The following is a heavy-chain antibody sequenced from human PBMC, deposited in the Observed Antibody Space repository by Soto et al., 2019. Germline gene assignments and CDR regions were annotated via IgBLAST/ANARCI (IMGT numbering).Heavy chain of an antibody. V-gene: IGHV1-69*12. CDR2: LIPILGTA. J-gene: IGHJ4*02. Sequence: QVQLVQSGAEVKQPGSSVRVSCKTSGGTFRSYAFSWVRQAPGQGLEWMGGLIPILGTANYAQKLQGRLGIIADESTSTAYIELGSLRSEDTAVDYCARADYCGGDCYAFLDYWGQGTLVTVPS. D-gene: IGHD2-21*02. CDR1: GGTFRSYA. CDR3: ARADYCGGDCYAFLDY.